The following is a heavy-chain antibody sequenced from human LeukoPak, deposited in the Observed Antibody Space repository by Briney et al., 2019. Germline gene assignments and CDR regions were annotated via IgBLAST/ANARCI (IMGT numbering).Heavy chain of an antibody. CDR2: VRYDETTK. J-gene: IGHJ4*02. V-gene: IGHV3-30*02. CDR3: AKALLPYYDSSGYYGAHSG. D-gene: IGHD3-22*01. CDR1: GFTFSTYD. Sequence: GGSLRLSCTASGFTFSTYDMHWVRQAPGKGLEWVAFVRYDETTKFYADSVKGRFTISRDNSKNTLYLQMNSLRAEDTAVYYCAKALLPYYDSSGYYGAHSGWGQGTLVTVSS.